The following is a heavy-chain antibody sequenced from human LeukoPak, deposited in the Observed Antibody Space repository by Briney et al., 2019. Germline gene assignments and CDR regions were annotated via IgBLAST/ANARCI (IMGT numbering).Heavy chain of an antibody. J-gene: IGHJ4*02. CDR2: ISTSSSYI. V-gene: IGHV3-21*01. D-gene: IGHD1-1*01. CDR3: ARSRPGYFDY. CDR1: GFTFSSYN. Sequence: KSGGSLRLSCAASGFTFSSYNMNWVRQAPGKGLEWVSSISTSSSYIYYADSVRGRFTISRDSAKNSLYLQMDSLRAEDTAVYYCARSRPGYFDYWGQGTLVTVSS.